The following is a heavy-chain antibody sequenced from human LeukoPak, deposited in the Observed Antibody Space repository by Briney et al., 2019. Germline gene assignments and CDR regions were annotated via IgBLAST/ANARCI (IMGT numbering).Heavy chain of an antibody. CDR1: GGSISSCSYY. V-gene: IGHV4-39*01. J-gene: IGHJ4*02. CDR2: IYYSGST. D-gene: IGHD1-26*01. CDR3: ARRHLRERPFDY. Sequence: PSETLSLTCTVSGGSISSCSYYWGWIRQPPGKGLEWIGSIYYSGSTYYNPSLKSRVTISVDTSKNQFSLKLSSVTAADTAVYYCARRHLRERPFDYWGQGTLVTVSS.